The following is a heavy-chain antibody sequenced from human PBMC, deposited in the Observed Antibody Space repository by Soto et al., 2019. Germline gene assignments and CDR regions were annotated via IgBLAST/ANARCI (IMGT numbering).Heavy chain of an antibody. Sequence: SVKVSCKASGGTFSSYAISWVRQAPGQGLEWMGGIIPIFGTANYAQKFQGRVTITADESTSTAYMELSSLRSEDTAVYYCARVFRRYYYSSGSEGAFDIWGQGTMVTVSS. J-gene: IGHJ3*02. CDR2: IIPIFGTA. CDR3: ARVFRRYYYSSGSEGAFDI. D-gene: IGHD3-22*01. V-gene: IGHV1-69*13. CDR1: GGTFSSYA.